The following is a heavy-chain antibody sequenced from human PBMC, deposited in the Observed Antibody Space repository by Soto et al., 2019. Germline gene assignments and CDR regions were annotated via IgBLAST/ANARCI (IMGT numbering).Heavy chain of an antibody. CDR3: AALDGALDY. J-gene: IGHJ4*02. D-gene: IGHD3-10*01. CDR1: GDSFSSYY. Sequence: PSETLSLTCTASGDSFSSYYWTWIRQPPGKRLEWVAYIFHTGNTNYNPSLKSQVTISVDTSKNQFSLKLRSVTPADTAVYYCAALDGALDYWGPGTLVTVSS. V-gene: IGHV4-59*01. CDR2: IFHTGNT.